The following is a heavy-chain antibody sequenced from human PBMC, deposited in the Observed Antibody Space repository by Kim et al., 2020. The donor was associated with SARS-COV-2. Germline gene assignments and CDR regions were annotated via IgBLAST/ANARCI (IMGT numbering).Heavy chain of an antibody. CDR1: GYTFSSYA. V-gene: IGHV7-4-1*02. CDR3: ARSNSIDF. Sequence: ASVKVSCKASGYTFSSYAMNWMRQAPGQGLEWMGWINTITGNPTYAQGFTGRFVFSLDTSVSTAYLQISSLKAEDTAIYYCARSNSIDFRGQGTLVSVSS. CDR2: INTITGNP. D-gene: IGHD2-21*01. J-gene: IGHJ4*02.